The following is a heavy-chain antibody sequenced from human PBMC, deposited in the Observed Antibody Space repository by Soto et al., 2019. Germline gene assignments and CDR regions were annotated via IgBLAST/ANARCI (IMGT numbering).Heavy chain of an antibody. CDR1: GDSISITSHF. V-gene: IGHV4-39*02. CDR3: ARRPAYDRSGYVQFDP. J-gene: IGHJ5*02. Sequence: QLQQSGPGLVKPSETLSLTCSVSGDSISITSHFWDWIRQPPGKGLEWIGTLYYSGSPYYNPSLRSRVTISVDTSKNHFSLKLASVTAADTAVYYCARRPAYDRSGYVQFDPWGQGTLVTVLS. D-gene: IGHD3-22*01. CDR2: LYYSGSP.